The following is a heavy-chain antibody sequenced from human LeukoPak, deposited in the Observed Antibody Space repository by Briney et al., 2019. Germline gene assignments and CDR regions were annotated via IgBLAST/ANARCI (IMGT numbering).Heavy chain of an antibody. V-gene: IGHV3-13*01. CDR3: ARARGSSYFDY. Sequence: GGSLRLSCAASGFTFSSYDMHWVRQATGKGLEWVSAIGTAGDTYYPGSVKGRFTISRENAKNSLYLQMNSLRAGDTAVYYCARARGSSYFDYWGQGTLVTVSS. J-gene: IGHJ4*02. D-gene: IGHD5-12*01. CDR1: GFTFSSYD. CDR2: IGTAGDT.